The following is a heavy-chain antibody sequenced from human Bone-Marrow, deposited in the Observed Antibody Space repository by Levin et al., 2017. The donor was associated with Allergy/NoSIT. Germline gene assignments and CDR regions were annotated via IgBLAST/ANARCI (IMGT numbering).Heavy chain of an antibody. D-gene: IGHD2-2*01. J-gene: IGHJ5*02. Sequence: PGGSLRLSCAASGFTFSSYAMSWVRQAPGKGLEWVSAISGSGGSTYYADSVKGRFTISRDNSKNTLYLQMNSLRAEDTAVYYCAKGKVPAEIAAPKAPDPYNWFDPWGQGTLVTVSS. V-gene: IGHV3-23*01. CDR1: GFTFSSYA. CDR2: ISGSGGST. CDR3: AKGKVPAEIAAPKAPDPYNWFDP.